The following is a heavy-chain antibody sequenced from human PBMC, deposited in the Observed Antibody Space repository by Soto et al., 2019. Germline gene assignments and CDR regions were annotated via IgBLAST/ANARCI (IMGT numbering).Heavy chain of an antibody. CDR1: AGSISSGGYY. CDR2: IYYSGST. CDR3: ASDEDVVTSTGRAFDI. J-gene: IGHJ3*02. Sequence: HVQLQESGPGLVKPSQTLSLTCTVSAGSISSGGYYWSWIRQHPGKGLEWIGYIYYSGSTYYNPSLKSRDTISVDTSTTQFYLQLSSVTAADTAVYYCASDEDVVTSTGRAFDIWGQGTMVTVSS. V-gene: IGHV4-31*03. D-gene: IGHD2-21*02.